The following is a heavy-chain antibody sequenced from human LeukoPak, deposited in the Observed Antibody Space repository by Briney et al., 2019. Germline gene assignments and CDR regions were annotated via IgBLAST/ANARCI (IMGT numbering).Heavy chain of an antibody. D-gene: IGHD4-17*01. CDR3: ARGGDYGDYVPFDY. J-gene: IGHJ4*02. CDR2: ISSSGSTM. V-gene: IGHV3-48*03. CDR1: GFTFSSYE. Sequence: GGSLRLSCAASGFTFSSYEMNWVRQAPGKGLEWVSYISSSGSTMYYADSVKGRFTISRDNANNSLYLQMNSLRAEDTAVYYCARGGDYGDYVPFDYWGQGTLVTVSS.